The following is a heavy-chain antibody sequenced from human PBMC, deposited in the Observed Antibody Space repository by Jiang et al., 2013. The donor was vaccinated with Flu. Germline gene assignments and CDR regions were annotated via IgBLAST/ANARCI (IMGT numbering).Heavy chain of an antibody. Sequence: PGLVKPSQTLSLTCTVSGGSISSGSYYWSWIRQPAGKGLEWIGRIYTSGSTNYNPSLKSRVTISVDTSKNQFSLKLSSVTAADTAVYYCARVPLDYGGNGGFDYWGQGTLVTVSS. V-gene: IGHV4-61*02. CDR3: ARVPLDYGGNGGFDY. CDR2: IYTSGST. CDR1: GGSISSGSYY. J-gene: IGHJ4*02. D-gene: IGHD4-23*01.